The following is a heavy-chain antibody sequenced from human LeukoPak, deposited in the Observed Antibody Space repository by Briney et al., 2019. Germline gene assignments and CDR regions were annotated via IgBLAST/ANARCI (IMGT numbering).Heavy chain of an antibody. CDR1: GFTFSSYA. V-gene: IGHV3-30*04. J-gene: IGHJ4*02. CDR3: ARDLTYYDILTGLFY. Sequence: PGGSLRLSCAASGFTFSSYAMHWVRQAPGKGLEWVAVISYDGSNKYYADSVKGRFTISRDNSKNTLYLQMNSQRAEDTAVYYCARDLTYYDILTGLFYWGQGTLVTVSS. CDR2: ISYDGSNK. D-gene: IGHD3-9*01.